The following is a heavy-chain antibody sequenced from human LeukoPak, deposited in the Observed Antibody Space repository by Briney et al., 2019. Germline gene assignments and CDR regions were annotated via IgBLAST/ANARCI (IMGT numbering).Heavy chain of an antibody. CDR2: INHSGST. J-gene: IGHJ3*02. CDR3: ARGRYVSRI. D-gene: IGHD3-16*01. Sequence: SETLSLTCAVYGGSFSGFYWSWIRQPPGKGLEWIGEINHSGSTNYNPSLKSRVTISVDTSKNQFSLKLSSVTAADTAVYYCARGRYVSRIWGQGTMVTVSS. V-gene: IGHV4-34*01. CDR1: GGSFSGFY.